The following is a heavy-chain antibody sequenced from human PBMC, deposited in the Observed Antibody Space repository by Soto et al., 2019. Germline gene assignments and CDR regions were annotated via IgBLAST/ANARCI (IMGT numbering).Heavy chain of an antibody. CDR2: MNPNSGNT. D-gene: IGHD3-22*01. CDR1: GYTFTSYD. Sequence: GASVKVSCKASGYTFTSYDINWVRQATGQGLEWMGWMNPNSGNTGYAQKFQGRVTMTRNTSISTAYMELSSLRSEDTAVYYCARVGYYYDSSGYQNYAFDIWGQGTMVTVSS. V-gene: IGHV1-8*01. CDR3: ARVGYYYDSSGYQNYAFDI. J-gene: IGHJ3*02.